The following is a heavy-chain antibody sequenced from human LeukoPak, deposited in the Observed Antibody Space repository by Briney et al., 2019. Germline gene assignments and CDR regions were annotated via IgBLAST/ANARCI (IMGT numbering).Heavy chain of an antibody. CDR3: AKAIHSCTSTSCFWGGSVGMDV. J-gene: IGHJ6*02. CDR2: MRGDGSRL. CDR1: GFSISTFW. Sequence: PGGSLRLSCVASGFSISTFWMTWVRQAPGKGLEWVANMRGDGSRLYYMDSVKGRFTISRDNAKNSLYLQMNSLRGEDTAVYYCAKAIHSCTSTSCFWGGSVGMDVWGQGTTVTVSS. D-gene: IGHD2-2*01. V-gene: IGHV3-7*03.